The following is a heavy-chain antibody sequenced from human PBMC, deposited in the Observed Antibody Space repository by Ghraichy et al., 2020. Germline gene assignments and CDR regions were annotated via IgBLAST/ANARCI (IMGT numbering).Heavy chain of an antibody. CDR1: GGSFSGYY. CDR3: ARLSVSQWLGHYYYYGMDV. Sequence: SETLSLTCAVYGGSFSGYYWSWIRQPPGKGLEWIGEINHSGSTNYNPSLKSRVTISVDTSKNQFSLKLSSVTAADTAVYYCARLSVSQWLGHYYYYGMDVWGQGTTVTVSS. D-gene: IGHD6-19*01. V-gene: IGHV4-34*01. J-gene: IGHJ6*02. CDR2: INHSGST.